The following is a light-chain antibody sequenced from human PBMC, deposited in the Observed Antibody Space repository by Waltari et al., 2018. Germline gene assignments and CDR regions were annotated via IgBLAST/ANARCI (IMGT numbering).Light chain of an antibody. V-gene: IGKV1-5*03. CDR1: QNINRW. Sequence: DIQMTQSPSTLSASVGERVTITCRASQNINRWLAWYQQKPGKAPNLIIYKTSSLESGVPSRFSGSGSGTEFTLTIDTLQPDDFATYHCQQYKSYPWTFGQGTKVEI. CDR2: KTS. J-gene: IGKJ1*01. CDR3: QQYKSYPWT.